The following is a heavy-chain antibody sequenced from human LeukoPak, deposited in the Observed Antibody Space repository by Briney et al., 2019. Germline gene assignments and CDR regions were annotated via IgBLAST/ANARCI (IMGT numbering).Heavy chain of an antibody. Sequence: SETLSLTCTVSGGSISSSSYYWGWIRQPPGKGLEWIGSIYYSGSTYYNPSLKSRVTISVDTSKNQFSLKLSSVTAADTAVYYCARVSSAAALDPWGQGTLVTVSS. CDR1: GGSISSSSYY. CDR3: ARVSSAAALDP. D-gene: IGHD6-13*01. CDR2: IYYSGST. V-gene: IGHV4-39*01. J-gene: IGHJ5*02.